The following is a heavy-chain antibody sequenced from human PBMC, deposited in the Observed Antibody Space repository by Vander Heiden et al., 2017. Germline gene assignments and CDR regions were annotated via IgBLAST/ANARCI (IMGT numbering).Heavy chain of an antibody. J-gene: IGHJ3*01. V-gene: IGHV3-33*01. D-gene: IGHD2-21*02. Sequence: QLQLPESGGGVVQPGRSLILYCAAYGFTFSYYAIHWVRQAPGKGFEGLAVIWSDGNKKYYADSVKGRFTISRDNSKNTVFLQMNSLRAEDTAVFFCTRSYCGSDCYSNGFDVWGHGTTVTVSS. CDR2: IWSDGNKK. CDR3: TRSYCGSDCYSNGFDV. CDR1: GFTFSYYA.